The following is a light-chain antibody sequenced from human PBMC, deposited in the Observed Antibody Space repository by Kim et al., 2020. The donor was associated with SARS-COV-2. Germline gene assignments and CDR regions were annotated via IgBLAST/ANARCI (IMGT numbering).Light chain of an antibody. CDR2: GAS. CDR3: QQYNNWPFT. CDR1: PSVSSN. V-gene: IGKV3-15*01. Sequence: SPGEIATPSCRASPSVSSNLAWYQQKPGQAPRLLIYGASTRATGIPARFSGSGSGTEFTLTISSLQSEDFAVYYCQQYNNWPFTFGPGTKVDIK. J-gene: IGKJ3*01.